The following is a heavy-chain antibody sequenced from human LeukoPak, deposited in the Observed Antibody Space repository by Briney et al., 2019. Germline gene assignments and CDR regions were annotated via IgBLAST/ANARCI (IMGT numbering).Heavy chain of an antibody. Sequence: GESLKISCKGSGYSFTSYWIGWVLQMPGKGLEWMGIIYPGDCDTRYSPSFQGQVTISADKSISTAYLQWSSLKASDTAMYYCASPAYCGGDCYYYYGMDVWGQGTTVTVSS. V-gene: IGHV5-51*01. J-gene: IGHJ6*02. CDR1: GYSFTSYW. CDR3: ASPAYCGGDCYYYYGMDV. D-gene: IGHD2-21*02. CDR2: IYPGDCDT.